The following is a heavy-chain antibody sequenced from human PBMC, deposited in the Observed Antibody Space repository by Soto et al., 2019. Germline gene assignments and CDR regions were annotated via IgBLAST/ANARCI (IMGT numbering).Heavy chain of an antibody. J-gene: IGHJ4*02. CDR2: ITTDKGKT. V-gene: IGHV1-18*01. CDR3: ATSSPAFDY. Sequence: GASVKVSCKTSGYTFTSYGISWVRQAPGQGLEWMGWITTDKGKTTYAQKFQGRVTMTTDTSTSTAYMELRSLTSDDTAVYYCATSSPAFDYWGQGTLVTVSS. CDR1: GYTFTSYG.